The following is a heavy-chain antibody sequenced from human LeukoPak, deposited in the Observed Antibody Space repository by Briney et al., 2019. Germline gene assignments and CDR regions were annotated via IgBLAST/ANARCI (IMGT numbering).Heavy chain of an antibody. J-gene: IGHJ4*02. CDR2: IYHSGST. CDR3: ARDGEPLYVHFDY. V-gene: IGHV4-38-2*02. D-gene: IGHD1-14*01. Sequence: PSQTLSLTRTVSGYSFSSGYYWGWIRQPPGKGLGWIGSIYHSGSTYYNPSLKSRVTISVDTSKNQFSLKLSSVTAADTAVYYCARDGEPLYVHFDYWDQGTLVTVSS. CDR1: GYSFSSGYY.